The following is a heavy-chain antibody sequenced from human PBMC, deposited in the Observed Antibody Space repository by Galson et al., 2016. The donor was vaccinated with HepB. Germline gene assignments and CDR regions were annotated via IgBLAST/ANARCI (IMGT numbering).Heavy chain of an antibody. CDR1: GGTFNNYG. J-gene: IGHJ6*02. CDR2: IIPMFGTV. D-gene: IGHD2-15*01. V-gene: IGHV1-69*13. Sequence: SVKVSCKASGGTFNNYGINWLRQAPGQGLEWVGGIIPMFGTVNSAQRFQGRVTISADESTRTVYLDLSRLTYEDTAVYYCARASPSRILDVWGQGTTVTVSS. CDR3: ARASPSRILDV.